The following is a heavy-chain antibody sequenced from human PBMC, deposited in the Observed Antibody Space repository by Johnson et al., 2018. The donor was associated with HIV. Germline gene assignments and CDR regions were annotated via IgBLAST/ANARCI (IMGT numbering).Heavy chain of an antibody. V-gene: IGHV3-30*03. J-gene: IGHJ3*02. Sequence: QVQLVESGGGLVQPGGSLRLSCAASGFTFSSYGMHWVRQAPGKGLEWVAVISYDGSNKYYADSVKGRFTISRDNAKNALYLQMNSLRVEDTAIYYCARGWGGQQPIWGQGTMVTVSS. CDR3: ARGWGGQQPI. CDR1: GFTFSSYG. D-gene: IGHD3-16*01. CDR2: ISYDGSNK.